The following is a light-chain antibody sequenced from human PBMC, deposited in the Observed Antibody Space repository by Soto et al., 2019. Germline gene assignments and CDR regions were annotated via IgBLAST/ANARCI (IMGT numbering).Light chain of an antibody. Sequence: DIQMTQSPFTLSASVGDRVTITCRASQNINTLLAWYQQKPGRAPTLLIYRASTLESGVPSRFSGSGSGTEFSLTISSLQPDDSATYYCQQYNSYPLTFGQGTRLE. CDR1: QNINTL. CDR3: QQYNSYPLT. V-gene: IGKV1-5*03. J-gene: IGKJ5*01. CDR2: RAS.